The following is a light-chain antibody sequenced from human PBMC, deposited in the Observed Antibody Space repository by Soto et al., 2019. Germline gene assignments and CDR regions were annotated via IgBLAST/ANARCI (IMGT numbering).Light chain of an antibody. V-gene: IGLV1-36*01. CDR2: YDD. CDR1: TSNIGKNA. Sequence: QSVLTQPPSVSEAPRQRVTISCSGSTSNIGKNAVNWYQQLPGKAPKLLIYYDDLLPSGVSDRFSGSKSGTSASLAISGLQSEDEADYYCAAWDDSLNAYVFGTGTKLTVL. J-gene: IGLJ1*01. CDR3: AAWDDSLNAYV.